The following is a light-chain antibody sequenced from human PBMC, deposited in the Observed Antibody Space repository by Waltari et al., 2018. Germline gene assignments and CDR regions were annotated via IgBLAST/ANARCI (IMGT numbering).Light chain of an antibody. CDR1: QSVSGSY. CDR2: GAS. V-gene: IGKV3-20*01. CDR3: QHYGSSSGYT. Sequence: EIVLTQSPGTLSLSPGERATLSCRTSQSVSGSYLTWYQQKSGQAPRLLIHGASSRATGIPDRFSGSGSGTDFTLTISRLEPEDFAMYHCQHYGSSSGYTFGQGTKLEIK. J-gene: IGKJ2*01.